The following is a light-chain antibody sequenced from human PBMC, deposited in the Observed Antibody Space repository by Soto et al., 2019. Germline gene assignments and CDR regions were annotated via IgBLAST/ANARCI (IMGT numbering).Light chain of an antibody. J-gene: IGKJ1*01. V-gene: IGKV3-15*01. CDR1: QSVSSN. CDR3: QQYNSWPPWT. CDR2: GAS. Sequence: EIVMTQSPATLSVSPGERATLSCRASQSVSSNLAWFQQKPGQAPRLLIYGASTRATGIPVRFSGSGSGTEFTLTISSLQSEDFAVYYCQQYNSWPPWTFGQGTKVDIK.